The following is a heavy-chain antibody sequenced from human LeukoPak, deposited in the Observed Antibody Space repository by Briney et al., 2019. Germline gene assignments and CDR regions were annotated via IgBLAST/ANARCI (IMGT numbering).Heavy chain of an antibody. D-gene: IGHD2-21*02. CDR2: IYYSGTT. J-gene: IGHJ4*02. Sequence: SETLSLTCTVSGGSISINNYYWAWIRQPPGKGLEWIGSIYYSGTTYYNPSLKSRVTFSVDMSKNQFSLKLRSATAADTAVYYCASHRDWVTGQGYWGQGTLVTVSS. CDR1: GGSISINNYY. V-gene: IGHV4-39*07. CDR3: ASHRDWVTGQGY.